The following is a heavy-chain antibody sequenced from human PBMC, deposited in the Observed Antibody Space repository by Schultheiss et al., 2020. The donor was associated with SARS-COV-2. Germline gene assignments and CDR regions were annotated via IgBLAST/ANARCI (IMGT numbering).Heavy chain of an antibody. Sequence: GGSLRLSCAASGFTFSSYGMYWVRQAPGKGLEWVAVIWYDGSNKYYVDSVKGRFTISRDNSNNTLFLHMNSLRAEDTAVYYCAREGGVLDYYYYMDVWGKGTTVTVSS. CDR2: IWYDGSNK. CDR1: GFTFSSYG. V-gene: IGHV3-33*01. D-gene: IGHD3-3*01. J-gene: IGHJ6*03. CDR3: AREGGVLDYYYYMDV.